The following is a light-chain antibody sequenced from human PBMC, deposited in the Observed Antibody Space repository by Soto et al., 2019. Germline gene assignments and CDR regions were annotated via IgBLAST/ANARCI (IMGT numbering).Light chain of an antibody. CDR2: RNN. Sequence: QSVLTQPPSASGTPGQRVTISCSGSSSNIGSNYVYWYQQLPGTAPKLLIYRNNKRPSGVPDRFSGSKSGTSASLAISGLRSEDEADYYCAAWDDRVSGSYVFGTGTKVTVL. V-gene: IGLV1-47*01. J-gene: IGLJ1*01. CDR1: SSNIGSNY. CDR3: AAWDDRVSGSYV.